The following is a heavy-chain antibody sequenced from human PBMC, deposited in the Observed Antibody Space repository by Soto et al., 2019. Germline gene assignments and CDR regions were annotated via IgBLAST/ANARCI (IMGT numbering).Heavy chain of an antibody. D-gene: IGHD2-15*01. V-gene: IGHV1-58*02. CDR2: IVVGSGNT. Sequence: SVKVSCKASGFTFTSSSMQWVRQARGQRLEWIGWIVVGSGNTNYAQKFQERVTITRDMSTSTAYMELSSLRSEDTAVYYCAAEYCSGGSCQYYFDYWGQGTLVTVSS. J-gene: IGHJ4*02. CDR3: AAEYCSGGSCQYYFDY. CDR1: GFTFTSSS.